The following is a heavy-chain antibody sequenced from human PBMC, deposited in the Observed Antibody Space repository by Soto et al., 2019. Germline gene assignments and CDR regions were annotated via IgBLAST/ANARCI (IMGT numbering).Heavy chain of an antibody. V-gene: IGHV1-69*12. D-gene: IGHD3-22*01. J-gene: IGHJ4*02. CDR1: GGTFSSYA. Sequence: QVQLVQSGAEVKKPGSSVKVSCKASGGTFSSYAISWVRQAPGQGLEWMGGIIPIFGTANYARKFQGRVTITADESTSTAYMELRTLRSEDTAVYYCPRDGYYSDSSGYYYYFDYWGQGTLVTVSS. CDR3: PRDGYYSDSSGYYYYFDY. CDR2: IIPIFGTA.